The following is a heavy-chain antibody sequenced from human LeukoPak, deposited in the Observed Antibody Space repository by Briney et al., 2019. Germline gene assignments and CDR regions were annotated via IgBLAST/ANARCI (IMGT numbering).Heavy chain of an antibody. D-gene: IGHD3-22*01. CDR1: GFTFSSYA. CDR2: ISGSVKST. Sequence: PGGSLRLSCAASGFTFSSYAMSWVRQAPGKGLEWVSVISGSVKSTYYADSVKGRFTISRDNSKNTLYLQMNSLRAEDTAVYYCTTDYRNDYYDSSGRLRDAFDIWGQGTMVTVSS. V-gene: IGHV3-23*01. J-gene: IGHJ3*02. CDR3: TTDYRNDYYDSSGRLRDAFDI.